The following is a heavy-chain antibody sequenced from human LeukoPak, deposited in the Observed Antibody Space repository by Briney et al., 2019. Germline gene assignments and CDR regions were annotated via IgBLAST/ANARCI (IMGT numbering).Heavy chain of an antibody. D-gene: IGHD3-22*01. CDR3: ASNIAFDDSSGYYPFYFDY. V-gene: IGHV4-31*03. CDR1: GGSISSGGYY. Sequence: SQTLSLTCTVSGGSISSGGYYWSWIRQHPGKGLEWIGYIYYSGSTHYNPSLKSRVTISVDTSKNQFSLKLSSVTAADTAVYYCASNIAFDDSSGYYPFYFDYWGQGTLVTVSS. CDR2: IYYSGST. J-gene: IGHJ4*02.